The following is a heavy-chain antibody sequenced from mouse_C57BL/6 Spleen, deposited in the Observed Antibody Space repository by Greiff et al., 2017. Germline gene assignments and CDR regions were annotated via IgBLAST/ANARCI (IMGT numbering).Heavy chain of an antibody. CDR1: GYTFTSYW. V-gene: IGHV1-52*01. Sequence: QVQLQQPGAELVRPGSSVKLSCKASGYTFTSYWMHWVKQRPIQGLEWIGNIDPSDSETHYNQKFKDKATLTVDKSSSTAYMQLSSLTSEDSAVYYCARQVYYGNFAWFAYWGQGTLVTVSA. CDR2: IDPSDSET. CDR3: ARQVYYGNFAWFAY. J-gene: IGHJ3*01. D-gene: IGHD2-1*01.